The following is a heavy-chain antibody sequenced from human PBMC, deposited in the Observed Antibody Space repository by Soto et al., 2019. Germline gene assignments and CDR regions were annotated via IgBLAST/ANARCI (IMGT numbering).Heavy chain of an antibody. J-gene: IGHJ4*02. V-gene: IGHV3-21*01. CDR3: ARERGYNWNYGPDPGY. CDR2: IISSSSYI. D-gene: IGHD1-7*01. CDR1: GFTFSSYS. Sequence: PGGSLRLSCAASGFTFSSYSMNWVRQAPGKGLEWVSSIISSSSYIYYADSVKGRVTISRDNAKNSLYLQMNSLRAEDTAVYYCARERGYNWNYGPDPGYWGQGTLVTVSP.